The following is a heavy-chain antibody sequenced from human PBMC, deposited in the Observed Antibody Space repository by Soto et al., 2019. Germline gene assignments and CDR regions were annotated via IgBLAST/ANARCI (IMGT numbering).Heavy chain of an antibody. CDR1: GFIFRNYW. CDR3: ETTLTTPAEYLQX. CDR2: IKDDGSDI. J-gene: IGHJ1*01. Sequence: GGSLRLSFAASGFIFRNYWMSWVRQAPGKGLEWVSHIKDDGSDIHYVDSVKDRFTISRDNAKSSLILQMNSLRTEDTAVYYCETTLTTPAEYLQXWGQGTPVTVSX. D-gene: IGHD3-16*01. V-gene: IGHV3-7*01.